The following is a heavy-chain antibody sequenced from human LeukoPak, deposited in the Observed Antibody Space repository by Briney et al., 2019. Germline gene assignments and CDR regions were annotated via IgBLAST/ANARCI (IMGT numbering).Heavy chain of an antibody. J-gene: IGHJ6*02. CDR3: AKAPAPYYYYYGMDV. CDR2: ISDNGVTR. CDR1: GSTFSSYV. Sequence: PGGSLRLSCAASGSTFSSYVMNWVRQAPGKGLEWVSSISDNGVTRYYADSVKGRFTISRDNSDNTVYLQMNSLRAEDTAIYYCAKAPAPYYYYYGMDVWGQGTAVTVSS. V-gene: IGHV3-23*01.